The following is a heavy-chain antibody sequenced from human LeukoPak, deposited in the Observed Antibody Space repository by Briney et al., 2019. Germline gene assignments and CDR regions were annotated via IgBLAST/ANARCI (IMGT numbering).Heavy chain of an antibody. CDR2: INHSGST. Sequence: SETLSLTCAVYGGSFSGYYWSWIRQPPGKGLEWTGEINHSGSTNYNPSLKSRVTISVDTSKNQFSLKLSSVTAADTAVYYCARDRDEYYYGSGYYYYMDVWGKGTTVTVSS. V-gene: IGHV4-34*01. CDR3: ARDRDEYYYGSGYYYYMDV. J-gene: IGHJ6*03. D-gene: IGHD3-10*01. CDR1: GGSFSGYY.